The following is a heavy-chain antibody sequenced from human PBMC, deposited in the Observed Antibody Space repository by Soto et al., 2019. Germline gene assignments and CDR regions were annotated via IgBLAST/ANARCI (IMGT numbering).Heavy chain of an antibody. D-gene: IGHD2-15*01. CDR3: AKRRGAGGHFDY. V-gene: IGHV3-23*01. Sequence: DVQLLDSGGGLVQPEGSLRLSCAASGFTFSSYAMGWVRQGPGKGLEWFAVVSIGGSTHYADSVRGRFTISRDHSTNTLSLQLNSLPAADTAVYFCAKRRGAGGHFDYWGQGALVTVSS. CDR1: GFTFSSYA. J-gene: IGHJ4*02. CDR2: VSIGGST.